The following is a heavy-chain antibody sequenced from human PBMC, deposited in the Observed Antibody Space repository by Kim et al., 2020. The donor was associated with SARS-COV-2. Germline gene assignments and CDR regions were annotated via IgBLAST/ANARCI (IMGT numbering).Heavy chain of an antibody. V-gene: IGHV4-59*01. J-gene: IGHJ3*02. CDR2: IYYSGST. CDR3: ARGILGFCSSSSCPEGAFDI. CDR1: GGSISNYY. D-gene: IGHD2-2*01. Sequence: SETLSLTCTVSGGSISNYYWSWIRQPPGKGLEWIGYIYYSGSTNYNPSLQSRVTMSVNTSKIQFSLKLSSVTAADTAVYYCARGILGFCSSSSCPEGAFDIWGQGPMVTVSS.